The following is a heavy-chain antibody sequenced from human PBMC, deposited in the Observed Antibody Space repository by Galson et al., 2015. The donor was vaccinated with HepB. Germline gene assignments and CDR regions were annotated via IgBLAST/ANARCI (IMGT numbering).Heavy chain of an antibody. CDR1: GFTFSSYS. J-gene: IGHJ4*02. V-gene: IGHV3-48*01. Sequence: SLRLSCAAPGFTFSSYSMNWVRQAPGKGLEWVSYISKSSTTIYYADSVKGRFTISRDNAKNSLYLQMNSLRAEDTALYFCARDHEWELLMGLFDCWGQGTLVTVSS. D-gene: IGHD1-26*01. CDR2: ISKSSTTI. CDR3: ARDHEWELLMGLFDC.